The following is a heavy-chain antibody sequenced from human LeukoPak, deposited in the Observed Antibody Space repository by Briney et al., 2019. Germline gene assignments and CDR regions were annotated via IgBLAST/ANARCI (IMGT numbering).Heavy chain of an antibody. CDR2: INRDGSEK. J-gene: IGHJ4*02. D-gene: IGHD5-18*01. Sequence: PGGSLGLSCAASGVNFSNYWMSWVRQTPGKGLEWVANINRDGSEKYYVDSVEGQFTISRDNAKNSLFLQMNSLRVEDTAVYYCARRRGYSYGRNNYYFDYWGQGTLVTVSS. CDR1: GVNFSNYW. V-gene: IGHV3-7*03. CDR3: ARRRGYSYGRNNYYFDY.